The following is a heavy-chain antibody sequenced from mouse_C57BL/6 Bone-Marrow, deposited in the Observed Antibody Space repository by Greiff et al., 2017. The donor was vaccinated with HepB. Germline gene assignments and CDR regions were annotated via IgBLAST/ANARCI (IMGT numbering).Heavy chain of an antibody. CDR3: ARTTMKGY. D-gene: IGHD2-4*01. CDR1: GYAFSSSW. Sequence: QVQLQQSGPELVKPGASVKISCKASGYAFSSSWMNWVKQRPGQGLEWIGWIYPRDGSTKYNEKFKGKATLTVDTSSSTAYMELHSLTSEDSAVYFCARTTMKGYWGQGTTLTVSS. CDR2: IYPRDGST. V-gene: IGHV1-85*01. J-gene: IGHJ2*01.